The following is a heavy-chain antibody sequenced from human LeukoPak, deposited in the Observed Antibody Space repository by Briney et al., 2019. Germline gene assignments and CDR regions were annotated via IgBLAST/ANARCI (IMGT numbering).Heavy chain of an antibody. J-gene: IGHJ5*02. CDR2: IYYSGST. D-gene: IGHD3-3*01. Sequence: SETLSLTCTVSGGSISSSSYYWGWIRQPPGKGLEGIGSIYYSGSTYYNPSLKSRVTISVDTSKNQFSLKLSSVTAADTAVYYCASRRGLRFLEWLGNWFDPWGQGTLVTVSS. V-gene: IGHV4-39*01. CDR3: ASRRGLRFLEWLGNWFDP. CDR1: GGSISSSSYY.